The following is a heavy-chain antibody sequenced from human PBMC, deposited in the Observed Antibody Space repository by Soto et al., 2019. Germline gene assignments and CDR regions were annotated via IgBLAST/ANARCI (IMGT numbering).Heavy chain of an antibody. CDR3: AKTYNFDY. D-gene: IGHD4-4*01. CDR2: ISGTGGSA. J-gene: IGHJ4*02. V-gene: IGHV3-23*01. CDR1: GFIFSTYA. Sequence: VGSLRLSCAASGFIFSTYAMNWVRQAPGKGLEWVSTISGTGGSAYYADSVKGRFTISRDNSNNTLYLQMNSLRVEDTAIYYCAKTYNFDYWGQGTLVTVSS.